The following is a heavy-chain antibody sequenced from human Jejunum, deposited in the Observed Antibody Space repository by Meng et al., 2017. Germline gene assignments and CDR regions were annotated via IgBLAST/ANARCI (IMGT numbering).Heavy chain of an antibody. CDR3: ARDHWGSLDY. CDR1: GGSVSSIGYQ. D-gene: IGHD7-27*01. V-gene: IGHV4-61*08. CDR2: AST. J-gene: IGHJ4*02. Sequence: QWRWQGAGPGLVRPSGTPSLICAVSGGSVSSIGYQWGWIRQPPGKGLEWIGYASTNYNPSLKSRVTISVDTSKNQFSLKLTSVTAADTAVYYCARDHWGSLDYWGQGVLVTVSS.